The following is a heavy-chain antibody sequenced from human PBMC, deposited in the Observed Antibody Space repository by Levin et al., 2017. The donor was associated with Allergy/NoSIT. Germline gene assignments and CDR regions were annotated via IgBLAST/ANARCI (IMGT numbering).Heavy chain of an antibody. D-gene: IGHD3-3*01. Sequence: PSQTLSLTCTVSGGSISRSYWSWIRQPAGKGLEWIGRIYSNGITNSNPSLKSRVTMSVDTSKGQFSLNLSSVTAADTALYHCARGPNDFWSGSRYFDYWGQGTLVTVSS. J-gene: IGHJ4*02. V-gene: IGHV4-4*07. CDR2: IYSNGIT. CDR1: GGSISRSY. CDR3: ARGPNDFWSGSRYFDY.